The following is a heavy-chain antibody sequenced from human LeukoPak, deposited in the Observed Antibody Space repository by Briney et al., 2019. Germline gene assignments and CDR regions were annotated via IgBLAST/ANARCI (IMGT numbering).Heavy chain of an antibody. CDR3: ARRQLWARGAFDI. CDR1: GCRFTSYW. V-gene: IGHV5-51*01. D-gene: IGHD5-18*01. Sequence: GGSLKSSYKGSGCRFTSYWIGWGRPMPGKGGEWMGIIYPGDCDTRYSPSFQGQVPISADKSISTASLQWSSLKASDTAMYYCARRQLWARGAFDIWGQGTMVTVSS. J-gene: IGHJ3*02. CDR2: IYPGDCDT.